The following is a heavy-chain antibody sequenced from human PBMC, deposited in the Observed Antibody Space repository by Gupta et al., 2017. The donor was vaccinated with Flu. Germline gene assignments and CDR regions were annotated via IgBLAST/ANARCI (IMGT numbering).Heavy chain of an antibody. CDR2: MKQDETER. V-gene: IGHV3-7*01. CDR1: STYW. D-gene: IGHD1-26*01. CDR3: ARGVGWGSPVGGDV. J-gene: IGHJ6*04. Sequence: STYWMSWVRQAPGKGLEWVANMKQDETERYYGDAVKGRFTISKDNAKNSLYLQMNKLRVEDTAVYYCARGVGWGSPVGGDVWGKGTTVTVSS.